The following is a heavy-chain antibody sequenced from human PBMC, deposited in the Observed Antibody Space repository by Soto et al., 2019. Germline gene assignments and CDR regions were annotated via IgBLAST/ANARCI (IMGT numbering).Heavy chain of an antibody. V-gene: IGHV3-73*01. Sequence: EVQLVESGGGLVQPGGSLKLSCAASGFTFSGSAMHWVRQASGKGLEWLGRVSSKGNNYATAYAASVKGRFIISRDDSKNKAYLQMNSLKTEDTAVYYCTRLTVTGDYYYDYGMDVWGQGTTVTVSS. CDR1: GFTFSGSA. CDR2: VSSKGNNYAT. J-gene: IGHJ6*02. CDR3: TRLTVTGDYYYDYGMDV. D-gene: IGHD4-17*01.